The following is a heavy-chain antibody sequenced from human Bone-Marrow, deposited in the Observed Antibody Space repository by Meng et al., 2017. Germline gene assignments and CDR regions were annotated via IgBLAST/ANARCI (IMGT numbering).Heavy chain of an antibody. J-gene: IGHJ6*02. D-gene: IGHD1-7*01. V-gene: IGHV3-7*01. CDR3: ARDPITGTTLYYYYYGMDV. CDR2: IKQDGSEK. CDR1: GFTFSSYW. Sequence: GESLKISCAASGFTFSSYWMSWVRQAPGKGLEWVANIKQDGSEKYYVDSVRGRFTISRDNAKNSLYLQMNSLRAEDTAVYYCARDPITGTTLYYYYYGMDVWGQGTTVTVS.